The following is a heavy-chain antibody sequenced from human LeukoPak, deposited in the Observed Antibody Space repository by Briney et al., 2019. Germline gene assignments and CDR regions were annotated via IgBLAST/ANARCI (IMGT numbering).Heavy chain of an antibody. J-gene: IGHJ4*02. D-gene: IGHD4-17*01. CDR3: ARTYGDPRRGYFDY. V-gene: IGHV4-59*08. Sequence: SETLSLTCTFSSGSISNYYWSWIRQPPEKGLEWIGYIYYTGSTNYDPSLKSRLNMSVDTSKTQFSLNLSSVTAADTAVYYCARTYGDPRRGYFDYWGQGTLVTVSS. CDR2: IYYTGST. CDR1: SGSISNYY.